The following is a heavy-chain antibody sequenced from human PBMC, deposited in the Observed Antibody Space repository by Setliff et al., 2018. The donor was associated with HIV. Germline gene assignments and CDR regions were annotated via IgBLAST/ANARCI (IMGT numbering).Heavy chain of an antibody. J-gene: IGHJ4*02. V-gene: IGHV4-34*01. Sequence: PSETLSLTCAVYGGSFSGYYWTWIRQPPGRGMEWIGEIIHRGGTNYNRSLKSRGTISVDTSKNQFSLNLSSVTAADTAVYYCARGGLGVVGAIDYWSQGTLVTVSS. D-gene: IGHD2-15*01. CDR1: GGSFSGYY. CDR2: IIHRGGT. CDR3: ARGGLGVVGAIDY.